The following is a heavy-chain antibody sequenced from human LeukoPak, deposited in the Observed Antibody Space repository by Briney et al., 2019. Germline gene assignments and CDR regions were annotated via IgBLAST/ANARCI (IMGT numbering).Heavy chain of an antibody. CDR3: PTGDYDFWSGFYSPNHYFDY. CDR2: ISGTSSLI. V-gene: IGHV3-48*01. J-gene: IGHJ4*02. D-gene: IGHD3-3*01. CDR1: GFTFSTYS. Sequence: GGSLRLSCAASGFTFSTYSMNWVRQAPGKGLEWASYISGTSSLIYYADSVKGRFTISRDNAKNSLYLQMNSLKTEDTAVYYCPTGDYDFWSGFYSPNHYFDYWGQGTLVTVSS.